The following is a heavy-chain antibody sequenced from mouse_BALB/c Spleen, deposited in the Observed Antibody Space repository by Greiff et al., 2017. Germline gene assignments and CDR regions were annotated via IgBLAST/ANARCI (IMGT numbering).Heavy chain of an antibody. CDR2: IRNKANGYTT. Sequence: EVQRVESGGGLVQPGGSLRLSCATSGFTFTDYYMSWVRQPPGKALEWLGFIRNKANGYTTEYSASVKGRFTISRDNSQSILYLQMNTLRAEDSATDYCARDGYYGAMDYWGQGTSVTVSS. CDR3: ARDGYYGAMDY. CDR1: GFTFTDYY. J-gene: IGHJ4*01. D-gene: IGHD1-1*01. V-gene: IGHV7-3*02.